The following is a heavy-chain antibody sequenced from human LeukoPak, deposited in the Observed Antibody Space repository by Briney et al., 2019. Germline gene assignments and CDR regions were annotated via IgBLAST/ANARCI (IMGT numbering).Heavy chain of an antibody. D-gene: IGHD6-13*01. J-gene: IGHJ4*02. V-gene: IGHV3-15*01. CDR3: TTGSYSSSWALDY. Sequence: GVSLRLSCAASGFTFSNAWMSWVRQAPGTGLEWVGRIKSKTDGGTTDYAAPVKGRFTISRDDSKNTLYLQMNSLKTEDTAVYYCTTGSYSSSWALDYWGQGTLVTVSS. CDR1: GFTFSNAW. CDR2: IKSKTDGGTT.